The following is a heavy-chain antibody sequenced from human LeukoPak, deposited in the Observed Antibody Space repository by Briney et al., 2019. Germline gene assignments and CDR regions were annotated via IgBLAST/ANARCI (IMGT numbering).Heavy chain of an antibody. Sequence: ASVKVSCKASGYSFTNYGFSWVRQAPGQGLEWMGWISGYNGNANYAQKLQGRVTMTTDTSTSTAYMELRSLRSDDMAVYYCARSPMVRGIICDYWGQGTLVTVSS. V-gene: IGHV1-18*03. D-gene: IGHD3-10*01. CDR3: ARSPMVRGIICDY. CDR2: ISGYNGNA. CDR1: GYSFTNYG. J-gene: IGHJ4*02.